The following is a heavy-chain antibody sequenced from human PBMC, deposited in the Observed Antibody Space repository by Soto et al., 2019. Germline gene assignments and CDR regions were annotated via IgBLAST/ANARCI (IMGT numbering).Heavy chain of an antibody. Sequence: PSETLSLTCTVSGGSISSGDYYWSWIRQPPGKGLEWIGYSYYSGSTYYNPSLKSRVTISVDTSKNQFSLKLSSVTAADTAVYYCARVVRRGYYFDYWGQGTLVTVSS. CDR3: ARVVRRGYYFDY. CDR2: SYYSGST. CDR1: GGSISSGDYY. V-gene: IGHV4-30-4*01. D-gene: IGHD2-15*01. J-gene: IGHJ4*02.